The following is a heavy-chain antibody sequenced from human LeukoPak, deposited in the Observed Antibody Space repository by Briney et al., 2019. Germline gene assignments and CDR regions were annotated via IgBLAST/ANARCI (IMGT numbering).Heavy chain of an antibody. CDR3: ASSSPNDFWSGYYTGWFDP. Sequence: ASVKVSCKASGYTFTSYDINWVRQATGQGLEWMGWMKPNSGNTGYAQKFQGRVTMTRNTSISTAYMELSSLRSEDTAVYYCASSSPNDFWSGYYTGWFDPWGQGTLVTVSS. CDR1: GYTFTSYD. D-gene: IGHD3-3*01. J-gene: IGHJ5*02. CDR2: MKPNSGNT. V-gene: IGHV1-8*01.